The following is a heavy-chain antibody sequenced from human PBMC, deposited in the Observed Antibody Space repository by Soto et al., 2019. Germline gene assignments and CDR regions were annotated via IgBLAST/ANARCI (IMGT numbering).Heavy chain of an antibody. D-gene: IGHD3-22*01. CDR1: GGSIGSYS. Sequence: QVQLQESGPGLVKPSETLSLTCTVSGGSIGSYSCSWIRQPAGKGLEWIGRIHSSGSTNYNPTLKSRVTMSVDTSKNQFSLKLSSVTAPDTAVYYCAREGGYDSSGQYRNWFDPWGQGTLVTVSS. J-gene: IGHJ5*02. V-gene: IGHV4-4*07. CDR2: IHSSGST. CDR3: AREGGYDSSGQYRNWFDP.